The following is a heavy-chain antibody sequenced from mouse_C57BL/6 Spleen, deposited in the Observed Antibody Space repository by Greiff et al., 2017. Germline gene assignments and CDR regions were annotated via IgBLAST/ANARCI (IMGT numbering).Heavy chain of an antibody. CDR2: ISSGSSTI. CDR3: ARGGTTVPYAMDY. Sequence: EVKLMESGGGLVKPGGSLKLSCAASGFTFSDYGMHWVRQAPEKGLEWVAYISSGSSTIYYADTVKGRFTISRDNAKNTLFLQMTSLRSEDTAMYYCARGGTTVPYAMDYWGQGTSVTVSS. D-gene: IGHD1-1*01. CDR1: GFTFSDYG. J-gene: IGHJ4*01. V-gene: IGHV5-17*01.